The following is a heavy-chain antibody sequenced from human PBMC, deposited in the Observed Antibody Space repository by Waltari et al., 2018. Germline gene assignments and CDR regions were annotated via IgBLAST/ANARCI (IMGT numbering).Heavy chain of an antibody. CDR1: GIIFNNFA. CDR3: AKPFYNWDDPLHS. J-gene: IGHJ4*02. D-gene: IGHD1-20*01. CDR2: ITVSDDT. V-gene: IGHV3-23*01. Sequence: EVQLLESGGGLVQPGGSLSLPCAASGIIFNNFAINWVRLAPGTGLDWVAAITVSDDTFYADSVMGRFTVSRDTSKNTVYLQMNGLRAEDTAIYYCAKPFYNWDDPLHSWGQGTLVAVSS.